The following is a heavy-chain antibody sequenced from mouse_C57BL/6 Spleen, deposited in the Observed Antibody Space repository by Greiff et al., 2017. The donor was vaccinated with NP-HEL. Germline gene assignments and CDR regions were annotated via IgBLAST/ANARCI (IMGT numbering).Heavy chain of an antibody. Sequence: VKLQESGAELVRPGTSVKVSCKASGYAFTNYLIEWVKQRPGQGLEWIGVINPGSGGTNYNEKFKGKATLTADKSSSTAYMQLSSLTSEDSAVYFCARSGNFDYWGQGTTLTVSS. CDR2: INPGSGGT. CDR1: GYAFTNYL. J-gene: IGHJ2*01. D-gene: IGHD3-1*01. CDR3: ARSGNFDY. V-gene: IGHV1-54*01.